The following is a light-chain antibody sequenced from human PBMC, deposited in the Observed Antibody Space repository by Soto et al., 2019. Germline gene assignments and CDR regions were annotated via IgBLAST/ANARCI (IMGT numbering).Light chain of an antibody. CDR2: EGS. CDR3: CSYAGSSALL. J-gene: IGLJ2*01. V-gene: IGLV2-23*01. CDR1: STDVGSHDL. Sequence: QSALAQPASVSGSPGQSFTISCTGISTDVGSHDLVSWYKHPPGKAPKLIIYEGSKRPSGVSNRFSGSKSGNTASLTISWLQAEDEADYYCCSYAGSSALLFGGGTKLTVL.